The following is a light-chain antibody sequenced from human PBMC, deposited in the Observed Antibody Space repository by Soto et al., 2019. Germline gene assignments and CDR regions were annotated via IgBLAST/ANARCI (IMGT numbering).Light chain of an antibody. V-gene: IGLV1-51*01. J-gene: IGLJ1*01. CDR1: SSNIGGNS. CDR3: GSWDSSLSAYV. Sequence: QSVLTQPPSVSAAPGQKVTISCSGSSSNIGGNSVSWYQQLPGTAPKLLIYDDNKRTSGIPDRFSRTKSGTSATLGITGFQTGDEADYYCGSWDSSLSAYVFGTGTKVTVL. CDR2: DDN.